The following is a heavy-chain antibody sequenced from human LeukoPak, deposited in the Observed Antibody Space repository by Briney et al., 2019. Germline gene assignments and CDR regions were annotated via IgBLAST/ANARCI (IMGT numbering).Heavy chain of an antibody. Sequence: PGGSLRLSCAASVFTFSYYGMHWVRQAPGKGLEWVAFIRYDGSEKYYADSVKGRFTISRDNSKNTLDLHMNSLRAEDTAVYYCARALSSTTGWYYFDHWGQGTLVTVSS. CDR3: ARALSSTTGWYYFDH. CDR2: IRYDGSEK. D-gene: IGHD6-19*01. V-gene: IGHV3-30*02. CDR1: VFTFSYYG. J-gene: IGHJ4*02.